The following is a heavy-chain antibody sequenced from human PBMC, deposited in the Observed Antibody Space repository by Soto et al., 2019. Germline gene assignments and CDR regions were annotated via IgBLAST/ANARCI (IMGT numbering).Heavy chain of an antibody. D-gene: IGHD6-6*01. Sequence: QVQLVQSRAAVKKPGASVKVSCKASGFSFTGYYIHWLRQAPGQGLKWMGWINAHSGGTEYAQKFQGRVTLTRDTSIATAYLTLTSLTSDDTALYYCAKDLTRQLAYWLDPWGQGTQVTVSS. V-gene: IGHV1-2*02. CDR2: INAHSGGT. CDR3: AKDLTRQLAYWLDP. J-gene: IGHJ5*02. CDR1: GFSFTGYY.